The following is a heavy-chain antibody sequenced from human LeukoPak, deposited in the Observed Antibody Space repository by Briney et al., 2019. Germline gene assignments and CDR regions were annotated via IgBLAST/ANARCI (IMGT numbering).Heavy chain of an antibody. CDR2: IYHSGST. V-gene: IGHV4-30-2*01. CDR1: GGSISSGGYY. J-gene: IGHJ5*02. CDR3: ARDPSGGEVNWFDP. D-gene: IGHD2-15*01. Sequence: PSQTLSLTCTVSGGSISSGGYYWSWIRQPPGKGLEWIGYIYHSGSTYYNPSLKSRVTISVDRSKNQFSLKLSSVTAADTAVYYCARDPSGGEVNWFDPWGQGTLVTVSS.